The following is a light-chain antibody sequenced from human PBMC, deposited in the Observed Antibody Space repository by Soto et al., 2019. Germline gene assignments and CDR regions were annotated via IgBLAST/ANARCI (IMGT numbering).Light chain of an antibody. CDR3: QQYGSSPWT. CDR2: GAS. Sequence: ETVLTQSPGTLSLSPGERATLSCRASQTIRSNYLAWYRQTPGQAPRLLIYGASNRATGIADRFSGSGSVTDLTLIISRLEPEDFALYYCQQYGSSPWTFGQATKVAIK. CDR1: QTIRSNY. V-gene: IGKV3-20*01. J-gene: IGKJ1*01.